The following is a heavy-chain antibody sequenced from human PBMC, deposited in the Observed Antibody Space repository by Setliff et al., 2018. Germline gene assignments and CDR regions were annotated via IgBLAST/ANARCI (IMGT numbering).Heavy chain of an antibody. CDR1: GFSLSTSGMR. CDR2: IDWDDDK. J-gene: IGHJ6*03. Sequence: SGPTLVNPTQTLTLTCTFSGFSLSTSGMRVSWIRQPPGKALGWLARIDWDDDKFYSTSLKTRLTISKDTSKNQVVLTMTNMDSVDTATYYCARTVRSGSYHYYYMDVWGKGTTVTVSS. D-gene: IGHD1-26*01. V-gene: IGHV2-70*04. CDR3: ARTVRSGSYHYYYMDV.